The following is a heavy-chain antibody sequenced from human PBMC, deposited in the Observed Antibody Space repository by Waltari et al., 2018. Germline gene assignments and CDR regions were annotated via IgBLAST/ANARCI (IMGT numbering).Heavy chain of an antibody. J-gene: IGHJ6*02. CDR3: ARWGPTVVIVPGAWGLTERRRFFGLDT. CDR2: IADTGRT. CDR1: GGPTSGYP. D-gene: IGHD3-22*01. Sequence: QVLLQESGPGLVKPSETVSLTCIVSGGPTSGYPWSWVRQSPGNGLGWIGHIADTGRTNYSPSLYSRVTISLDASKRQLSLKVNFVTAADTAVYYCARWGPTVVIVPGAWGLTERRRFFGLDTWGQGTTVTVSS. V-gene: IGHV4-59*01.